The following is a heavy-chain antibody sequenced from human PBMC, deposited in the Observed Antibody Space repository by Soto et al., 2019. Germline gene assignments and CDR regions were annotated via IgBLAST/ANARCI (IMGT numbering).Heavy chain of an antibody. Sequence: QEQLVQSGAEVKKPGASVKVSCKASGGLFSSYPIRWVRQVPGQGREWMGGIIPVFQTAYYTQRFQGRVTITADESTNTAYMELSSLRSEDTAIYYCARGGSGYTWFNEFWGQGTLVTVSS. D-gene: IGHD3-22*01. CDR2: IIPVFQTA. CDR3: ARGGSGYTWFNEF. V-gene: IGHV1-69*01. J-gene: IGHJ4*02. CDR1: GGLFSSYP.